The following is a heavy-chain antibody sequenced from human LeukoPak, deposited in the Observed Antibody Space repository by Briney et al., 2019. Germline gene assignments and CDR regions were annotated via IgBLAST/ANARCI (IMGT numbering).Heavy chain of an antibody. Sequence: GGSLRLSCAASGFTFSSYAMSWVRQAPGKGLEWVSAISGSGGSTYYADSVKGRFTISRDNSKNTLYLQMNSLRAEDTAVHYCAKGMLNYGGAFDIWGQGTMVTVSS. D-gene: IGHD1-7*01. CDR3: AKGMLNYGGAFDI. V-gene: IGHV3-23*01. CDR1: GFTFSSYA. J-gene: IGHJ3*02. CDR2: ISGSGGST.